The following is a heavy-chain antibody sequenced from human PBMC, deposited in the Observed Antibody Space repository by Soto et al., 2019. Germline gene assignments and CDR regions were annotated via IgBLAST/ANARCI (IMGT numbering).Heavy chain of an antibody. CDR1: GASISSYY. J-gene: IGHJ4*02. D-gene: IGHD1-1*01. Sequence: QVQLQESGPGLVKPSETLSLSCTVSGASISSYYWSWIRQPPGKGLEWIGYIDYSGSTNYNPSLKSRVTMSLDTSKSHFSLRLSSVTAAATAVYYCARGPTVTGFDYWGQGPLVTVSS. CDR3: ARGPTVTGFDY. V-gene: IGHV4-59*01. CDR2: IDYSGST.